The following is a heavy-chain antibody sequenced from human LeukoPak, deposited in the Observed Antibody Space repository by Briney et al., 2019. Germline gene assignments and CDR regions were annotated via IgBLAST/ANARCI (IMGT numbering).Heavy chain of an antibody. D-gene: IGHD3-22*01. CDR2: ISAYNGKP. CDR3: ARGQSVITQFDY. CDR1: GYTFTSYG. V-gene: IGHV1-18*01. Sequence: ASVKVSCKASGYTFTSYGISWVRQAPGQGLEWMGWISAYNGKPNYAQKVQGRVTMTTDTSTTTAYMELRRLRSDDTAVYYCARGQSVITQFDYWGQGTLVTVSS. J-gene: IGHJ4*02.